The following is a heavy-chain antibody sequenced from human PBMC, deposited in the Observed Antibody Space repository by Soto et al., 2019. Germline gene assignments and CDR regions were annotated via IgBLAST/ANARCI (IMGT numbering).Heavy chain of an antibody. D-gene: IGHD3-10*01. J-gene: IGHJ6*02. V-gene: IGHV1-3*01. CDR2: INGGKGNT. CDR1: RYTFTSYT. CDR3: ASLSEGRSGWYYYYGMDV. Sequence: ASVKVSCKASRYTFTSYTIHWVRQAPGQRLEWMGWINGGKGNTKYSQKFQGRVTITRHTAANIANMELSSLRSEDTAVYYCASLSEGRSGWYYYYGMDVWGQGTTVTVSS.